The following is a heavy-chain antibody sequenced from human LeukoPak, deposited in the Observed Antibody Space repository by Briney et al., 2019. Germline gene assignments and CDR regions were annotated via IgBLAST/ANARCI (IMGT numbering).Heavy chain of an antibody. CDR3: AKGAGGSCYTACDY. CDR1: GFTFSSNA. CDR2: ISYDGSSE. V-gene: IGHV3-30-3*01. D-gene: IGHD2-15*01. J-gene: IGHJ4*02. Sequence: GGSLRLSCAASGFTFSSNAMHWVRQAPGKGLEWVAVISYDGSSEYYADSVKGRFTISRDNSKNTVYLQMNSLRDKDTAVYSCAKGAGGSCYTACDYWGQGTLVTVSS.